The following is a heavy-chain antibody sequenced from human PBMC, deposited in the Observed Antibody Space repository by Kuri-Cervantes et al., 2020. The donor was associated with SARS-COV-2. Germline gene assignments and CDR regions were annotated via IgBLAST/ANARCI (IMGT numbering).Heavy chain of an antibody. V-gene: IGHV3-53*01. CDR3: ARVEEYGDSYYYYYGMDV. CDR1: GFTVSSNY. Sequence: GGSLRLSCAASGFTVSSNYMSWVRQAPGKGLEWVSVIYSGGSTYYADSVKCRFTISRDNAKDALYLQMSSLRDEDTAVYYCARVEEYGDSYYYYYGMDVWGQGTTVTVSS. J-gene: IGHJ6*02. CDR2: IYSGGST. D-gene: IGHD4-17*01.